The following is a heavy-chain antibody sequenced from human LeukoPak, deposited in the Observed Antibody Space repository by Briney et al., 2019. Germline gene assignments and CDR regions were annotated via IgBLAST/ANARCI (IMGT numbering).Heavy chain of an antibody. CDR1: GFSFSSYG. D-gene: IGHD4-23*01. V-gene: IGHV3-23*01. CDR3: ARDNSPGWFGP. Sequence: TGGSLRLSCAASGFSFSSYGMSWVRQAPGKGLEWVSSISSSGSSTYYADSVKGRFTISRDNSKNTVYLQMNSLRAEDTALYYCARDNSPGWFGPWGQGTLVTVSS. J-gene: IGHJ5*02. CDR2: ISSSGSST.